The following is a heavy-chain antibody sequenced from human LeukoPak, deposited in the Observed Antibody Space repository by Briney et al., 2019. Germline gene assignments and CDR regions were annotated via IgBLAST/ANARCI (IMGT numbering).Heavy chain of an antibody. CDR3: AKDRILEWLLFPPPLDY. V-gene: IGHV3-69-1*01. CDR1: GFTVSDYY. Sequence: TSGGSLRLSCAVSGFTVSDYYMTWVRQAPGKGLEWISYIRSSGDTFYADSVKGRFTISRDNSKNTLYLQMNSLRAEDTAVYYCAKDRILEWLLFPPPLDYWGQGTLVTVSS. D-gene: IGHD3-3*01. CDR2: IRSSGDT. J-gene: IGHJ4*02.